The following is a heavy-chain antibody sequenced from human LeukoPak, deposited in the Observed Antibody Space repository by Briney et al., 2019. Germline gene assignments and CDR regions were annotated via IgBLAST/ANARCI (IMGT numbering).Heavy chain of an antibody. J-gene: IGHJ6*03. Sequence: PGGSLRLSCAASGFTVSSTYMTCVRRARGEGLVWVAFIRYDGSNKYYADSVKGRFTISRDNSKNTLYLQMKSLRAEDTAVYYCAKGGGYEAQYYYYYLDVWGKGTTVTISS. D-gene: IGHD5-12*01. V-gene: IGHV3-30*02. CDR3: AKGGGYEAQYYYYYLDV. CDR2: IRYDGSNK. CDR1: GFTVSSTY.